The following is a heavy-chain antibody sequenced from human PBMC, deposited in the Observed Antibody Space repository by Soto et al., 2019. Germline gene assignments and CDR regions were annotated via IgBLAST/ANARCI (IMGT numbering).Heavy chain of an antibody. CDR1: GFSLSTSGVG. J-gene: IGHJ4*02. D-gene: IGHD6-6*01. V-gene: IGHV2-5*02. CDR3: AHVISSIAARSWYFDY. CDR2: IYWDDDK. Sequence: SGPTLVNPTQTLTLTCTFSGFSLSTSGVGVGWIRQPPGKALEWLALIYWDDDKRYSPSLKSRLTITKDTSKNQVVLTMTNMDPVDTATYYCAHVISSIAARSWYFDYWGQGTLVTVSS.